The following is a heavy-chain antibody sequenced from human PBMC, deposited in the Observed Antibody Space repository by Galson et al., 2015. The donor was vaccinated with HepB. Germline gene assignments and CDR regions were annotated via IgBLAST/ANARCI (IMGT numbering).Heavy chain of an antibody. D-gene: IGHD2-15*01. V-gene: IGHV1-69-2*01. CDR3: ATVEGCSGGSCYATTGYGPQDY. J-gene: IGHJ4*02. CDR2: VDPEDGET. Sequence: VKVSCKVSGYTFTDYYMHWVQQAPGKGLEWMGLVDPEDGETIYAEKFQGRVTITADTSTDTAYMELSSLRSEDTAVYYCATVEGCSGGSCYATTGYGPQDYWGQGTLVTVSS. CDR1: GYTFTDYY.